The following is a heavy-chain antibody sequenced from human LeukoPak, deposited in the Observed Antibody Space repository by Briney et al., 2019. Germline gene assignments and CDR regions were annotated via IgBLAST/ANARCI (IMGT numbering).Heavy chain of an antibody. Sequence: GGSLRLSCAASGFTVSNNYMSWVRQAPGKGLEWVSVLYSGGSTYYADSVKGRFTISRDNSKNTLYLQMNSLRAEDTAVYYCARMPGANYYYNGMDVWGQGTTVTVSS. CDR1: GFTVSNNY. V-gene: IGHV3-66*02. D-gene: IGHD1-14*01. CDR2: LYSGGST. CDR3: ARMPGANYYYNGMDV. J-gene: IGHJ6*02.